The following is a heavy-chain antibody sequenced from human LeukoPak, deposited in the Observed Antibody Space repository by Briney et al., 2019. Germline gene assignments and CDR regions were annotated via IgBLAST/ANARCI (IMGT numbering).Heavy chain of an antibody. CDR2: INPSGGST. V-gene: IGHV1-46*01. J-gene: IGHJ3*02. CDR3: ARDLRPHCSSTSCPYDAFDI. D-gene: IGHD2-2*01. CDR1: GYTFTSYC. Sequence: ASVKVSCKASGYTFTSYCMHWVRQAPGRGLEWMGIINPSGGSTSYAQKFQGRVTMTRDTSTSTVYMELSSLRSEDTAVYYCARDLRPHCSSTSCPYDAFDIWGQGTMVTVSS.